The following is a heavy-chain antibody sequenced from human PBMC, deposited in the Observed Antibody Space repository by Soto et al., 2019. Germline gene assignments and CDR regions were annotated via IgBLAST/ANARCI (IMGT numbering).Heavy chain of an antibody. D-gene: IGHD3-9*01. V-gene: IGHV4-31*03. J-gene: IGHJ6*03. CDR2: IYYSGST. Sequence: TSETLSLTCTVSGGSISSGGYYWSWIRQHPGKGLEWIGYIYYSGSTYYNPSLKSRVTISVDTSKNQFSLKLSSVTAADTAVYYCARAGGYDILTGYYLDPDYYMDVWGKGTTVTVSS. CDR3: ARAGGYDILTGYYLDPDYYMDV. CDR1: GGSISSGGYY.